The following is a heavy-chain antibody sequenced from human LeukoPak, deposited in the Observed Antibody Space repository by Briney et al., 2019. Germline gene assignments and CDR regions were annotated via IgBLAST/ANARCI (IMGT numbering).Heavy chain of an antibody. J-gene: IGHJ4*02. Sequence: GGSLRLSCAASGFTFSSYAMSWVRQAPGKGLELVSGISGSGDTTYYADSVKGRFTISRDNSKNTLYQQLNSLRAEDRAIYYCAKDLTYDYDSTGYYFDYWGQGTLVTVSS. CDR1: GFTFSSYA. CDR2: ISGSGDTT. D-gene: IGHD3-22*01. CDR3: AKDLTYDYDSTGYYFDY. V-gene: IGHV3-23*01.